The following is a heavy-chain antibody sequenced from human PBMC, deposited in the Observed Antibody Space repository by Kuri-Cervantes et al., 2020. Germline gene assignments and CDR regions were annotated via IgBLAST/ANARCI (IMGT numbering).Heavy chain of an antibody. Sequence: GGSLRLSCAASGVTFSSYGMNWVRQAPGKGLECVAIISSDSLNKSCADSVKGRFTISRDNAKNSLYLQMNSLRAEDTAVYYCARDLQSVAGDTWTDAFDIWGQGTMVTVSS. V-gene: IGHV3-30*03. J-gene: IGHJ3*02. D-gene: IGHD6-19*01. CDR1: GVTFSSYG. CDR2: ISSDSLNK. CDR3: ARDLQSVAGDTWTDAFDI.